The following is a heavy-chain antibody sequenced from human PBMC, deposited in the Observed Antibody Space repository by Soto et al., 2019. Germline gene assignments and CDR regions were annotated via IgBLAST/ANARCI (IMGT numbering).Heavy chain of an antibody. CDR3: TGDASRDSSARGWFDP. J-gene: IGHJ5*02. CDR2: ISSNSAYI. CDR1: GFTFRSFT. D-gene: IGHD6-13*01. Sequence: LRLSCAASGFTFRSFTMNWVRQAPGKGLEWVSTISSNSAYIYYTDALRGRFTISRDNAKNSLHLQMNSLRAEDTAVYYCTGDASRDSSARGWFDPWGPGTLVTVSS. V-gene: IGHV3-21*01.